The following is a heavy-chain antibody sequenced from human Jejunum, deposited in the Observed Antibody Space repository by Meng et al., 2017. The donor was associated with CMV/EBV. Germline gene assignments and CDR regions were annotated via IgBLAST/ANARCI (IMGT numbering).Heavy chain of an antibody. CDR2: IYYSGST. V-gene: IGHV4-59*01. J-gene: IGHJ6*02. D-gene: IGHD1-1*01. Sequence: GAPISRYYWSWIRQPPGKGLVWIGFIYYSGSTSYNPSRESRVTMSADTSRNQVSMNLKSVTAADTGVYYCARFSATGAYYYGMDVWGQGTTVTVSS. CDR3: ARFSATGAYYYGMDV. CDR1: GAPISRYY.